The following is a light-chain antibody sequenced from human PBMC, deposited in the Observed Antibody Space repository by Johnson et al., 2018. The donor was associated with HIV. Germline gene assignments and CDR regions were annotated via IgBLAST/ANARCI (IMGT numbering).Light chain of an antibody. J-gene: IGLJ1*01. V-gene: IGLV1-51*02. CDR1: YSNIGNNY. CDR3: GTWDNSLGTGGV. Sequence: QSLLTQPPSVSAAPRQTVTISCSGSYSNIGNNYVAWYQQLPGTAPKLLIYENNRRPSGIPDRFSGSQSGTSATLGITGLQTGDEADYYCGTWDNSLGTGGVFGTGTKVTVL. CDR2: ENN.